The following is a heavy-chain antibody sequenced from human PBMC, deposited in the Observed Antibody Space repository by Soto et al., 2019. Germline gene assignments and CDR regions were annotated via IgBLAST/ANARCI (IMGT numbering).Heavy chain of an antibody. Sequence: QVQLVESGGGVVQPGRSLRLSCAASRFMFSDYGMHWVRQAPGKGLEWVAVILSDGSKKYYADSVKGRFTISRDNSKNTXXLQMNSLRGEDTAVYYCAKEKEATAMINSYYGMDVWGQGTTVTVSS. V-gene: IGHV3-30*18. J-gene: IGHJ6*02. D-gene: IGHD5-18*01. CDR2: ILSDGSKK. CDR1: RFMFSDYG. CDR3: AKEKEATAMINSYYGMDV.